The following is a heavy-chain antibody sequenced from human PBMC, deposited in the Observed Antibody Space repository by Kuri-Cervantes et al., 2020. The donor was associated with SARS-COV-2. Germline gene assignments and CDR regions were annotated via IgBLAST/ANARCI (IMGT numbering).Heavy chain of an antibody. D-gene: IGHD3-3*01. CDR2: IKQDGSEE. CDR1: GFMLSNYW. J-gene: IGHJ4*02. V-gene: IGHV3-7*01. Sequence: GEYLKIPCVASGFMLSNYWMSWVRQAPGRGLEWVANIKQDGSEEYYLDSVKGRFTISRDNAKNSLFLQMDSLRAEDTAVYYCARASFDFWSGYYTGYYLDYWGQGTLVTVSS. CDR3: ARASFDFWSGYYTGYYLDY.